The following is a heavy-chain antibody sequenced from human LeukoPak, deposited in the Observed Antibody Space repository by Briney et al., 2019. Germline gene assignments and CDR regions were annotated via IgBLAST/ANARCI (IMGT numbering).Heavy chain of an antibody. Sequence: GGSLRLSCAASGFTVSSNYMSWVRQAPGKGLEWVGRIRNKANSYTTENAASVKGRFTISRDDSKNLVYLQMNSLKTEDTAVYYCARSPESGGNVFDIWGQGTMVTVSS. CDR1: GFTVSSNY. CDR3: ARSPESGGNVFDI. J-gene: IGHJ3*02. CDR2: IRNKANSYTT. D-gene: IGHD3-16*01. V-gene: IGHV3-72*01.